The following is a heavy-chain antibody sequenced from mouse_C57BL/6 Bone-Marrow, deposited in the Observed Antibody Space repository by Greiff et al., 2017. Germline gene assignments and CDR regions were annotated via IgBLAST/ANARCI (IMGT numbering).Heavy chain of an antibody. CDR3: AKDGMDY. V-gene: IGHV5-17*01. CDR1: GFTFSDYG. CDR2: ISSGSSTI. Sequence: EVQRVESGGGLVKPGGSLTLSCAASGFTFSDYGMHWVRQAPEPGLELVAYISSGSSTIYYADTVKGRFTISRDNAKNTLFLQMTSLRSEDTAMYYCAKDGMDYWGQGTSVTVSS. J-gene: IGHJ4*01.